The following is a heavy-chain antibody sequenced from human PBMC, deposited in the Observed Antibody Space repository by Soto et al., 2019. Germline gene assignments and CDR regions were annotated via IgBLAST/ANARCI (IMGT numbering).Heavy chain of an antibody. J-gene: IGHJ3*02. Sequence: ASVKVSCKASGYTFTSYGINWVRQAPGQGLEWMGWISAYNGNTNYAQKLQGRVTMTTDTSTSTAYMELRSLRSDDTAVYYCARGYYYDSSGYHHDAFDIWGQGTMVTVSS. CDR1: GYTFTSYG. CDR2: ISAYNGNT. CDR3: ARGYYYDSSGYHHDAFDI. D-gene: IGHD3-22*01. V-gene: IGHV1-18*04.